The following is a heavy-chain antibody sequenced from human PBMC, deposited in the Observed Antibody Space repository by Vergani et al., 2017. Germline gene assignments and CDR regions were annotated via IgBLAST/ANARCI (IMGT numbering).Heavy chain of an antibody. CDR1: GFSVNSHPMR. Sequence: QVTLKESGPALVKPTQTLTLTCTLSGFSVNSHPMRVIWIRQPPVKALEWLARIDWDDDKFYDRSLKTRLTISKDTSKNQVVLRMTNMDPVDTATYYCARMVSGYDSYYYYGMDVWGQGTTVTVSS. V-gene: IGHV2-70*04. CDR3: ARMVSGYDSYYYYGMDV. CDR2: IDWDDDK. D-gene: IGHD5-12*01. J-gene: IGHJ6*02.